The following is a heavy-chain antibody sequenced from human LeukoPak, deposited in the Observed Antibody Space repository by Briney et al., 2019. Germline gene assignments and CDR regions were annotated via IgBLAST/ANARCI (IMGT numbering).Heavy chain of an antibody. CDR2: INRSGTT. Sequence: SETLSHTCAVYGGSFSGYYWSWIRQPPGKGLEWIGEINRSGTTKYNPSLKSRVTISVDTSKNQFSLKLSSVTAADTAVYYCARDFYGGNSYYFDYWGQGTLVTVSS. CDR1: GGSFSGYY. J-gene: IGHJ4*02. D-gene: IGHD4-23*01. CDR3: ARDFYGGNSYYFDY. V-gene: IGHV4-34*01.